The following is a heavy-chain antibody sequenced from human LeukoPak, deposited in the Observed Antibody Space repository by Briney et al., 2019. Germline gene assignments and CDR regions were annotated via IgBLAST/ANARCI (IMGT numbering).Heavy chain of an antibody. CDR2: ISYDGSNK. CDR1: GFTFSSCA. V-gene: IGHV3-30*04. J-gene: IGHJ3*02. Sequence: PGGSLRLSCAASGFTFSSCAMHWVRQAPGKGLEWVAVISYDGSNKYYADSVKGRFTISRDNSKNTLYLQMNSLRAEDTAVYYCAREGAEDYGGVFDIWGQGTMVTVSS. D-gene: IGHD3-16*01. CDR3: AREGAEDYGGVFDI.